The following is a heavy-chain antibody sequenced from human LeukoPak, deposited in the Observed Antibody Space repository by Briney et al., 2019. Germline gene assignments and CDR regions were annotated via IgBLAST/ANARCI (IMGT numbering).Heavy chain of an antibody. V-gene: IGHV3-23*01. Sequence: GGSLRLSCAASGFTFSSYAMSWVRQAPGKGLEWVSAISGSGGSTYYADSVKGWFTISRDNSKNTLYLQMNSLRAEDTAVYYCARYSSGWYYFDYWGQGTLVTVSS. CDR3: ARYSSGWYYFDY. D-gene: IGHD6-19*01. CDR2: ISGSGGST. CDR1: GFTFSSYA. J-gene: IGHJ4*02.